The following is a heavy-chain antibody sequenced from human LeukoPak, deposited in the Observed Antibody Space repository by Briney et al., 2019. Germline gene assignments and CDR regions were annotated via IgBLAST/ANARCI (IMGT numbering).Heavy chain of an antibody. J-gene: IGHJ3*02. CDR1: GYTFTDYY. V-gene: IGHV1-2*02. CDR3: ARAPPPEPAAFDI. Sequence: ASVKVTCKSSGYTFTDYYMHWVRQAPGQGLEWTGWINPNSGGTNYAQKFQGRVTMTRDTSTSTAYMELRSLRSDDTAVYYCARAPPPEPAAFDIWGQGTMVTVSS. D-gene: IGHD1-14*01. CDR2: INPNSGGT.